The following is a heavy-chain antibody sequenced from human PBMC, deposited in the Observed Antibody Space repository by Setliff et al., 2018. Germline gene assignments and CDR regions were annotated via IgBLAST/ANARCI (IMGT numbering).Heavy chain of an antibody. CDR1: GDSIYNQF. Sequence: SETLSLTCTVSGDSIYNQFWSWVRQPPGKGLQWIGYIYSTGSTNYNPSLKSRVTISIDTSKNQFSLNLRSVTAADTAIYYCARHFRSSKVQFLEYLTDYYFDSWGQGTLVTVSS. V-gene: IGHV4-59*08. CDR2: IYSTGST. CDR3: ARHFRSSKVQFLEYLTDYYFDS. D-gene: IGHD3-3*01. J-gene: IGHJ4*02.